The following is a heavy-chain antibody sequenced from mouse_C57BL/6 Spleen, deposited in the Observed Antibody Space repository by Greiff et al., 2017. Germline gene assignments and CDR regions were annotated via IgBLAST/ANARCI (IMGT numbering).Heavy chain of an antibody. D-gene: IGHD1-1*01. J-gene: IGHJ3*01. V-gene: IGHV3-6*01. Sequence: EVKLMESGPGLVKPSQSLSLTCSVTGYSITSGYYWNWIRQFPGNKLEWMGYISYDGSNNYNPSLKNRISITRDTSKNQFFLKLNSVTTEDTATYYCAREELRYWFAYWGQRTLVTVSA. CDR2: ISYDGSN. CDR1: GYSITSGYY. CDR3: AREELRYWFAY.